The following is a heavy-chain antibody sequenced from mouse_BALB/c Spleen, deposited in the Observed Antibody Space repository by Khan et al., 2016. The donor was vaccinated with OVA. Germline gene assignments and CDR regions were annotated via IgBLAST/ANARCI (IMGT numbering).Heavy chain of an antibody. D-gene: IGHD1-1*01. J-gene: IGHJ2*01. CDR3: TRIYRSDFDY. Sequence: VQLKQSGPELVRPGASVKISCKASGYSFTGYFMNWVMQSDGKSLEWIGRINPHIGETFYNPRFKDKATLTVDESSSTAHMELRTLTSEDSAVYYCTRIYRSDFDYWGQGTTLTVSS. V-gene: IGHV1-20*01. CDR1: GYSFTGYF. CDR2: INPHIGET.